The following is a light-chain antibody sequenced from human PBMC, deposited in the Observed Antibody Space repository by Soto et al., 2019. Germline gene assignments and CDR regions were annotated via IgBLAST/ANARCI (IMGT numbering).Light chain of an antibody. Sequence: IQICYSPSTLPPSASNRVTIPCRASQSISSWLAWYQQQPGKAPKLLIYDASSLESGVPSRFSGSGSGTEFTLTISSLQPDDFATYYCQQYGSYPGTFGQGTKVDIK. CDR3: QQYGSYPGT. CDR1: QSISSW. V-gene: IGKV1-5*01. CDR2: DAS. J-gene: IGKJ1*01.